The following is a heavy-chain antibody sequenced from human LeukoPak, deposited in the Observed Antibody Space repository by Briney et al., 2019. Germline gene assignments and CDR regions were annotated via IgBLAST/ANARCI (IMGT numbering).Heavy chain of an antibody. CDR3: ARSPRNSSGYWYADY. D-gene: IGHD3-22*01. Sequence: GESLKISCKGAGYRFTSHWIGWVRQMPGKGLEWMGILYPGDSGTRYSPSFQGHVTFSADKSINTAYLHWSSLRASDTAMYYCARSPRNSSGYWYADYWGQGTLVTVSS. CDR2: LYPGDSGT. J-gene: IGHJ4*02. CDR1: GYRFTSHW. V-gene: IGHV5-51*01.